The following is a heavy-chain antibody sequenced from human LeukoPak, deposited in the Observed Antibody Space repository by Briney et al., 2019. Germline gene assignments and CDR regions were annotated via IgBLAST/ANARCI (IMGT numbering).Heavy chain of an antibody. CDR1: GVSISSYY. D-gene: IGHD3-22*01. CDR3: ARADFYDSSGYVDAFDI. J-gene: IGHJ3*02. V-gene: IGHV4-39*07. Sequence: SETLSLTCTVSGVSISSYYWSWIRQPPGKGLEWIGSIYYSGNTYYNPSLKSRVTISVDTSKNQFSLKLSSVTAADTAVYYCARADFYDSSGYVDAFDIWGQGTMVTVSS. CDR2: IYYSGNT.